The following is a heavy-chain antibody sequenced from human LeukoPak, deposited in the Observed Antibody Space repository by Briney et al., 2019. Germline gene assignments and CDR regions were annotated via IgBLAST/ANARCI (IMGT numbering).Heavy chain of an antibody. CDR1: GFTFSDSG. CDR3: ARELAVAGEDNWFDP. D-gene: IGHD6-19*01. Sequence: GGSLRLSCAASGFTFSDSGMNWVRQAPGKGLEWVSSISSSSSYIYYADSVKGRFTISRDNAKNSLYLQMNSLRAEDTAVYYCARELAVAGEDNWFDPWGQGTLVTVSS. J-gene: IGHJ5*02. V-gene: IGHV3-21*01. CDR2: ISSSSSYI.